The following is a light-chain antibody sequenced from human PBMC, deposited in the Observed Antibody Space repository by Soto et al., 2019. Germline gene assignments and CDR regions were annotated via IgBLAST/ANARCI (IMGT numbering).Light chain of an antibody. CDR2: GAS. V-gene: IGKV1-12*01. CDR3: QQASSFPLT. J-gene: IGKJ4*01. CDR1: QLISSW. Sequence: IQMTQSPSSVSASVGDSVTITCRASQLISSWLAWYQVKLGKAPKLLIYGASNRESGVPSRFSGSESGTLFTLTINSLQPEDFATYYCQQASSFPLTFGGGTEVEV.